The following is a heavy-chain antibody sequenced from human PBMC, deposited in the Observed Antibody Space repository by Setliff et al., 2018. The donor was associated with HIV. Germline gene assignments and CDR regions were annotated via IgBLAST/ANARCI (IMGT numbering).Heavy chain of an antibody. CDR1: GYSFSNYA. D-gene: IGHD1-26*01. V-gene: IGHV1-3*01. J-gene: IGHJ4*02. Sequence: ASVKVSCKASGYSFSNYAIHWVRQAPGQGLEWMGWINGGNAITKFSQKFQGRVTFTRDTSASTAYMELSSLRSEDTAVYYCAILAYSGSSDYWGQGTLVTVS. CDR3: AILAYSGSSDY. CDR2: INGGNAIT.